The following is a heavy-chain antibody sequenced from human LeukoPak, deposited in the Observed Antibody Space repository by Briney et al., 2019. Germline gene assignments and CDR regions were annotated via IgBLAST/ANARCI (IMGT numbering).Heavy chain of an antibody. CDR3: ARRGGDYVYYYYYGMDV. J-gene: IGHJ6*02. D-gene: IGHD2-21*02. Sequence: ASVKVSCKASGYTFTSYGISWVRQAPGQGLEWMGWISAYNGNTNYAQKLQGRVTITTDTSTSTAYMELRSLRSDDTAVYYCARRGGDYVYYYYYGMDVWGQGTTVTVSS. CDR1: GYTFTSYG. V-gene: IGHV1-18*01. CDR2: ISAYNGNT.